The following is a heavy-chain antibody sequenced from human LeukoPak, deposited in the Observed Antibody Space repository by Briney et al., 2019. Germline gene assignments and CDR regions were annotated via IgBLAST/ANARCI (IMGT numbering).Heavy chain of an antibody. J-gene: IGHJ4*02. CDR2: INPNRSDT. CDR3: TRDLLGFATTPLSD. CDR1: GYTFTNNY. V-gene: IGHV1-2*02. D-gene: IGHD4-17*01. Sequence: ASVRVSCKASGYTFTNNYIHWVRQAPGHGLDWMGWINPNRSDTNYAQKFQGRVTMTRDTSISTAFMELTRLTSDDTAVYYCTRDLLGFATTPLSDWGQGTLVTVSS.